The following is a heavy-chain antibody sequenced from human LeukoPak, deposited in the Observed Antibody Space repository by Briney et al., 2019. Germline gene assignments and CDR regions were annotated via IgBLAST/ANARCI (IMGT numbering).Heavy chain of an antibody. J-gene: IGHJ4*02. CDR3: HSRFLEWLLDY. Sequence: SETLSLTCAVSGGSISSSNWWSWVRQPPGKGLEWIGEIYHSGSTNYNPSLKSRVTISVDKSKNQFSLKLSSVTAADTAIYYCHSRFLEWLLDYWGQGTLVTVSS. CDR2: IYHSGST. CDR1: GGSISSSNW. V-gene: IGHV4-4*02. D-gene: IGHD3-3*01.